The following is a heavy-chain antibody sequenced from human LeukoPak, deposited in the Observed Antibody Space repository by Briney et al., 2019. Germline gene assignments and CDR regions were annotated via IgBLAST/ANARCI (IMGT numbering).Heavy chain of an antibody. J-gene: IGHJ4*02. D-gene: IGHD3-9*01. CDR3: AIGGGIDISTGPNDY. CDR1: GYTFTSYG. V-gene: IGHV1-18*01. Sequence: ASVKVSCKASGYTFTSYGISWVRQAPGQGLEWMGWISAYNGNTNYAQKLQGRVTMTTDTSTSTAYMELRSLRSDDTAVYYCAIGGGIDISTGPNDYWGQGTLVTVSS. CDR2: ISAYNGNT.